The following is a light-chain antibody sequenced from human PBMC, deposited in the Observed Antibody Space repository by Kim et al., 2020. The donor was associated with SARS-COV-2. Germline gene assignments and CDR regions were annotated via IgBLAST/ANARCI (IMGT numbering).Light chain of an antibody. CDR3: LTWDTNTYV. J-gene: IGLJ1*01. CDR1: KLGHKY. V-gene: IGLV3-1*01. Sequence: SYELTQPPSVSVSPGQTASITCSGNKLGHKYVSWYQQKSGQSPVLVIFQDAKRPSGIPERFSGSNSGNTATLTISGTQATDEADYYCLTWDTNTYVFGSGTKVTVL. CDR2: QDA.